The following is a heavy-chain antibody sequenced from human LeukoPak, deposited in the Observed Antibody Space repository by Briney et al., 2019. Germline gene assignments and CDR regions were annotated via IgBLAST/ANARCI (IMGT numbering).Heavy chain of an antibody. D-gene: IGHD6-19*01. CDR3: AKERSSGWPFHF. V-gene: IGHV3-23*01. CDR2: ISPGGDTT. CDR1: GFTFSSYA. J-gene: IGHJ4*02. Sequence: GGSLRLSCAASGFTFSSYAMSWVRQAPGKGLEWVSGISPGGDTTYYADSVKGRFTISRDNSKNTLYLQMDTLRAEDTAVYYCAKERSSGWPFHFWGQGTLVTVSS.